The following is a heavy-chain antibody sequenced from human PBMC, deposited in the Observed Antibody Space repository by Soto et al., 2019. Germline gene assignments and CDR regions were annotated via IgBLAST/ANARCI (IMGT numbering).Heavy chain of an antibody. Sequence: TLSLTCAVSSGSISSSNWWSWVRQPPGKGLEWIGEIYHSGSTNYNPSLKSRVTISVDKSKNQFSLKLSSVTAADTAVYYCARVSRCSSTSCYGFTGYYYYMDVWGKGTTVTVSS. CDR2: IYHSGST. CDR1: SGSISSSNW. D-gene: IGHD2-2*01. CDR3: ARVSRCSSTSCYGFTGYYYYMDV. J-gene: IGHJ6*03. V-gene: IGHV4-4*02.